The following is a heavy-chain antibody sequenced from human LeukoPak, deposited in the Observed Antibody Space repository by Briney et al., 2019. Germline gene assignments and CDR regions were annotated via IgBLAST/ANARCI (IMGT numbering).Heavy chain of an antibody. D-gene: IGHD6-19*01. CDR2: MYNRGST. V-gene: IGHV4-59*01. J-gene: IGHJ4*02. Sequence: PSETLSLTCTVSGDSISNYYWSWIRQSPGKKLEWIGYMYNRGSTIYNPSLQSRVTISTGTSKNQFSLRLTSVTAADTAVYYCARAEKAVTGTLDYWGQGTLITVSS. CDR3: ARAEKAVTGTLDY. CDR1: GDSISNYY.